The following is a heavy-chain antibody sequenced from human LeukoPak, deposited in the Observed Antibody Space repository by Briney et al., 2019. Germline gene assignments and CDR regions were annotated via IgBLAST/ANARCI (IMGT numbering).Heavy chain of an antibody. Sequence: SETLSLTCTVSGYSISSGYYWGWIRQPPGKGLEWIGSIYHSGSTYYNPSLKSRVTISVDTSKNQFSLKLSSVTAADTAVYYCARDVSEYPYPEVTLDYWGQGALVTVSS. CDR2: IYHSGST. CDR1: GYSISSGYY. V-gene: IGHV4-38-2*02. CDR3: ARDVSEYPYPEVTLDY. J-gene: IGHJ4*02. D-gene: IGHD2-15*01.